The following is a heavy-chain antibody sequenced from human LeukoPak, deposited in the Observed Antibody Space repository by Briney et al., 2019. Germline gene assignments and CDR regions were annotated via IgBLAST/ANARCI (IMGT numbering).Heavy chain of an antibody. V-gene: IGHV3-48*03. CDR3: ARVLHDYGDYYYYYGMDV. CDR2: ISSSGSTI. D-gene: IGHD4-17*01. Sequence: PGGSLRLSCAASGFTFSSYEMNWVRQAPGKGLEWVSYISSSGSTIYYADSVKGRFTISRDNAKNSLYLQMNSLRAEDTAVYYCARVLHDYGDYYYYYGMDVWGQGTTVTVSS. J-gene: IGHJ6*02. CDR1: GFTFSSYE.